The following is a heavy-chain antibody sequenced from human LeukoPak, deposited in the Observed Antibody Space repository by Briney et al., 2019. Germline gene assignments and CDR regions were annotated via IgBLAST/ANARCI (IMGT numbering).Heavy chain of an antibody. CDR1: GYTFTGYY. J-gene: IGHJ6*03. CDR2: INPNSGGT. V-gene: IGHV1-2*02. Sequence: ASVKVSCKASGYTFTGYYMHWVRQAPGQGLEWMGWINPNSGGTNYAQKFQGRVTMTRDTSISTAYMELSRLRSDDTAVYYCARAPLRYFDWFQGYYYYMDVWGKGTTVTVSS. D-gene: IGHD3-9*01. CDR3: ARAPLRYFDWFQGYYYYMDV.